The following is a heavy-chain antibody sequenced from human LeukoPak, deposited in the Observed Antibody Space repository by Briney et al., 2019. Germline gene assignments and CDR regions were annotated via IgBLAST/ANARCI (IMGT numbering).Heavy chain of an antibody. CDR1: GFTVGNNY. Sequence: GGSLRLSCAASGFTVGNNYMSWVRQAPGEGLEWVSVIYSDGSTYYADSVKARFTISRDNSKNSVYLQLNSMRADDTAVYYCASHPGGGPTHGYWGQGTLVTVSS. CDR3: ASHPGGGPTHGY. D-gene: IGHD1-26*01. V-gene: IGHV3-66*02. J-gene: IGHJ4*02. CDR2: IYSDGST.